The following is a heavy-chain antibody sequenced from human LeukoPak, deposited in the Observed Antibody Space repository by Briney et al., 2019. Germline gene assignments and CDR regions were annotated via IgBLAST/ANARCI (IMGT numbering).Heavy chain of an antibody. CDR1: GGSINSYY. Sequence: SETLSLTCTVSGGSINSYYWSWIRQPPGKGLEWIGYIYYSGSTNYNPSLKSRVTISVDTSKNQFSLKLSSVTAADTAVYYCARHAFWSGWFDPWGQGTLVTVSS. CDR3: ARHAFWSGWFDP. V-gene: IGHV4-59*08. CDR2: IYYSGST. J-gene: IGHJ5*02. D-gene: IGHD2-8*02.